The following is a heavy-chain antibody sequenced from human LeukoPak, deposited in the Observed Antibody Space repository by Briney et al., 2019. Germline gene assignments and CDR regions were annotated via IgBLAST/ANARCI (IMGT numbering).Heavy chain of an antibody. V-gene: IGHV3-33*01. CDR1: GFTFGSNC. CDR3: ARWGAGRTADY. J-gene: IGHJ4*02. CDR2: IYYDGSDQ. Sequence: GGSLRLSCVGSGFTFGSNCMHWVRQAPGKGLEWVAVIYYDGSDQYYADSVKGRFTISRDNSKNTLYLQMNSLRVEDTATYHCARWGAGRTADYWGQGTQVTVSS. D-gene: IGHD1-26*01.